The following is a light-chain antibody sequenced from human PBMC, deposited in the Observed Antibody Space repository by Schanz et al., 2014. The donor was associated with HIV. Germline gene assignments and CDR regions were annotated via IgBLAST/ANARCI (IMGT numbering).Light chain of an antibody. V-gene: IGLV1-44*01. CDR3: SSYTSSSTRV. CDR2: SNN. CDR1: TSNIGSNT. Sequence: QSVLTQPPSASGTPGQRVSISCSGSTSNIGSNTVNWYQQLPETAPKLLMYSNNKRSSEVPDRFSGSKSGTSASLAISGLQSEDEADYYCSSYTSSSTRVFGGGTKVTVL. J-gene: IGLJ3*02.